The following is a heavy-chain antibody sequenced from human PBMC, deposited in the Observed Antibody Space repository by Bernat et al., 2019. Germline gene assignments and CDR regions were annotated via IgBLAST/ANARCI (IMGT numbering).Heavy chain of an antibody. V-gene: IGHV3-30-3*01. CDR1: GFTFSSYA. Sequence: QVQLVESGGGVVQPGRSLRLSCAASGFTFSSYAMHWVRQAPGKGLEWVAVISYDGSNKYYADSVKGRFTSSRDNSKNTLYLQMNSLRAEDTAVYYCARAYLSIVVVTAIGDLVPGDWGQGTLVTVSS. CDR2: ISYDGSNK. D-gene: IGHD2-21*02. CDR3: ARAYLSIVVVTAIGDLVPGD. J-gene: IGHJ4*02.